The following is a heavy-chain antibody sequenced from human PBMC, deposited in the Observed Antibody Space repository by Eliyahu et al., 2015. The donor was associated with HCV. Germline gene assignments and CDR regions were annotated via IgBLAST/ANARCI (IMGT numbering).Heavy chain of an antibody. Sequence: QVQLVESGGGVVQPGRSLRLSCAASGFXFSSYGMHWVRQGPGQGAGGVAVIWYDGSNKYYADSVKGRFTISRDNSKNTLYLQMNSLRAEDTAVYYCARLTNSGYEGGDYWGQGTLVTVSS. D-gene: IGHD5-12*01. J-gene: IGHJ4*02. CDR2: IWYDGSNK. CDR3: ARLTNSGYEGGDY. V-gene: IGHV3-33*01. CDR1: GFXFSSYG.